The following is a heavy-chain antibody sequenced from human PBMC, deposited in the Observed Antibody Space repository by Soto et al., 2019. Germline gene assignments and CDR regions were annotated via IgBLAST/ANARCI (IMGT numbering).Heavy chain of an antibody. CDR3: ASLRKYCSGGSCYSSPDY. Sequence: KGLEWMGCINAGNGNTKYSQKFQGRVTITRDTSASTAYMELSSLRSEDTAVYYCASLRKYCSGGSCYSSPDYWGQGTRVTVSS. V-gene: IGHV1-3*01. J-gene: IGHJ4*02. CDR2: INAGNGNT. D-gene: IGHD2-15*01.